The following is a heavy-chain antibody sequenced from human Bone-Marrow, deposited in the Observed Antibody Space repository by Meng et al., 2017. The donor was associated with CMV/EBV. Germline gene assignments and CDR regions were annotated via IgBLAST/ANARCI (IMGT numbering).Heavy chain of an antibody. CDR1: GGTFSSYA. D-gene: IGHD1-7*01. J-gene: IGHJ6*02. V-gene: IGHV1-69*10. Sequence: SVKVSCKASGGTFSSYAISWVRQAPGQGLEWMGGIIPILGIANYAQKFQGRVTITADKSTSTAYMELSSLRSEDTAVYYCAREGVTGTTVDHYYGMDVWGQGTMVTVSS. CDR2: IIPILGIA. CDR3: AREGVTGTTVDHYYGMDV.